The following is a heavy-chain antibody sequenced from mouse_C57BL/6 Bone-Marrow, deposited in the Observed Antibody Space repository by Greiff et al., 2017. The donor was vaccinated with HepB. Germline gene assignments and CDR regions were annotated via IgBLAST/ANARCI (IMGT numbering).Heavy chain of an antibody. CDR1: GFTFSSYA. CDR3: ARENYGSSYDFDY. J-gene: IGHJ2*01. CDR2: ISDGGSYT. D-gene: IGHD1-1*01. Sequence: EVKLVESGGGLVKPGGSLQLSCAASGFTFSSYAMSWVRQTPEKRLEWVATISDGGSYTYYPDNVKGRFTISRDNAKNNLYLQMSHLKSEDTAMYYCARENYGSSYDFDYWGQGTTLTVSS. V-gene: IGHV5-4*01.